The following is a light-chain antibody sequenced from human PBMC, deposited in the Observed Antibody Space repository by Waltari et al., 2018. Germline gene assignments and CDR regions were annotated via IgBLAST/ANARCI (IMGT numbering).Light chain of an antibody. Sequence: DIQMTQSPSALSASVGDRVTITCQASQDISNYLNWYQQKPGKAPKLLIYDASNLETGVPSRFSGSGYATDFTFTINSLQPEDIATYYCQQYDNLLFTFGPGTKVEI. CDR1: QDISNY. CDR3: QQYDNLLFT. CDR2: DAS. V-gene: IGKV1-33*01. J-gene: IGKJ3*01.